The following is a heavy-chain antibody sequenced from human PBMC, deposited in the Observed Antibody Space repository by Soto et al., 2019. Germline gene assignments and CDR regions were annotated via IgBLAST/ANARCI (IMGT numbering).Heavy chain of an antibody. J-gene: IGHJ4*02. CDR2: MYTGGST. Sequence: EVQLVESGGGLVQPGGSLRLSCAVSGFTVSNNYMTWVRQVPGKGLEWVSVMYTGGSTYYTDSVKGRFTISRDNSKNTLYLQMNSLRVEDTAVYYCARGLRSYGYFDYWGQGTLVTVSS. V-gene: IGHV3-66*01. D-gene: IGHD5-18*01. CDR1: GFTVSNNY. CDR3: ARGLRSYGYFDY.